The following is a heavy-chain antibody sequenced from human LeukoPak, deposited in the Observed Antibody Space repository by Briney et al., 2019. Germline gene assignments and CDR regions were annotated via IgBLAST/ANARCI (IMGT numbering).Heavy chain of an antibody. CDR1: GFTFSSYA. Sequence: HSGRSLRLSCAASGFTFSSYAMHWVRQAPGKGLERVAVISYDGSNKYYADSVKGRFTISRDNFKNTLYLQMNSLRAEDTAVYYCARETGSSGYLDYWGQGTLVTVSS. V-gene: IGHV3-30*04. J-gene: IGHJ4*02. CDR3: ARETGSSGYLDY. CDR2: ISYDGSNK. D-gene: IGHD6-19*01.